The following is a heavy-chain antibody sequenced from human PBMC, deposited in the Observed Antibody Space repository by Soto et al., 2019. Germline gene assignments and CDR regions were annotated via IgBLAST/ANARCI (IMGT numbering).Heavy chain of an antibody. CDR3: AKEWSNLGSNWYDSKSPFDR. Sequence: ASVKVSCKASGYTFTAYYMHWVRQAPGQGLEWMGIINPSDGSTSYAQKFQGRVTMTRDTSTSTVYMELSSLRSDDTAVYFCAKEWSNLGSNWYDSKSPFDRWGQGTRV. J-gene: IGHJ5*02. CDR2: INPSDGST. V-gene: IGHV1-46*01. D-gene: IGHD6-13*01. CDR1: GYTFTAYY.